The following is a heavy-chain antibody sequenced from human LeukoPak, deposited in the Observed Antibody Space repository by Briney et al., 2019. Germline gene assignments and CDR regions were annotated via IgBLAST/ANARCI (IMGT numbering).Heavy chain of an antibody. J-gene: IGHJ4*02. V-gene: IGHV1-18*01. CDR3: ARDFSNTSGFKVVDDS. CDR1: GFTFTNYG. Sequence: ASVKVSCKASGFTFTNYGISWVRQAPGQGLEWMGWISAYNGDTKYSQNLQGRVTMTTDTSTSTAYMELRSLTSDDTAVYYCARDFSNTSGFKVVDDSWGQGTLVTVSS. CDR2: ISAYNGDT. D-gene: IGHD3-22*01.